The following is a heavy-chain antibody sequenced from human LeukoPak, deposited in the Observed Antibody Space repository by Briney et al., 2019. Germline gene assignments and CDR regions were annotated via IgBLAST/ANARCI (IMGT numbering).Heavy chain of an antibody. CDR2: ISSSSSCI. CDR1: GFMFDDYG. CDR3: ARDSVAAMDGGDAFDI. J-gene: IGHJ3*02. Sequence: PGGSLRLSCAVSGFMFDDYGMSWVRQAPGKGLEWVSSISSSSSCIYYADSVKGRFTISRDNAKNSLYLQMNSLRAEDTAVYYCARDSVAAMDGGDAFDIWGQGTMVTVSS. D-gene: IGHD2-15*01. V-gene: IGHV3-21*01.